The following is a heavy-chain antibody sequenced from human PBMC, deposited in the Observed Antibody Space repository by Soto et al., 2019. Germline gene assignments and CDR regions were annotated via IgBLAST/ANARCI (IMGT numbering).Heavy chain of an antibody. CDR2: IIPILGIA. Sequence: QVQLVQSGAEVKKPGSSVKVSCKASGGTFSSYTISWVRQAPGQGLEWMGRIIPILGIANYAQKFQGRVTITAAKSTSTAYMELSSLRSEDTAVYYCARDSARSAYGMDVWGQGTTVTVSS. V-gene: IGHV1-69*08. CDR3: ARDSARSAYGMDV. J-gene: IGHJ6*02. D-gene: IGHD3-10*01. CDR1: GGTFSSYT.